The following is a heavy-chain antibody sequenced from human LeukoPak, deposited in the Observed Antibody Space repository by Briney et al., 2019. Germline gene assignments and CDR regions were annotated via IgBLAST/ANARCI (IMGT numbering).Heavy chain of an antibody. CDR3: ARHLTGDGLDY. CDR1: GGSISSSSYY. Sequence: SETLSLTCTVSGGSISSSSYYWGWIRQPPGKGLEWIGSIYYSGSTYYNPSLKSRVTISVDTSKNQFSLKLSSVTAADTAVYYCARHLTGDGLDYWGQGTLVTVSS. CDR2: IYYSGST. J-gene: IGHJ4*02. D-gene: IGHD7-27*01. V-gene: IGHV4-39*01.